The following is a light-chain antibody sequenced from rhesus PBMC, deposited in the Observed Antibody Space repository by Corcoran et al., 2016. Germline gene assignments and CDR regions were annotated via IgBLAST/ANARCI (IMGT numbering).Light chain of an antibody. CDR2: GGS. CDR1: QSLLHTDGYTY. V-gene: IGKV2-61*01. CDR3: MQHKALPRT. Sequence: DIVMTQTPLSLPVTPGEPASISCRSSQSLLHTDGYTYLDWYLQKPGQSPQLLVYGGSTRASGVPDRVSGRGSGTDFTLNISKVEAEDVGVYYCMQHKALPRTFGQGTKVEIK. J-gene: IGKJ1*01.